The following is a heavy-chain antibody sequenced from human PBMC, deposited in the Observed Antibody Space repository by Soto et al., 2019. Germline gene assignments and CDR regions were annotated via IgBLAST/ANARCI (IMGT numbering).Heavy chain of an antibody. J-gene: IGHJ4*02. Sequence: QVQLVQSGAEVKKPGASVKVSCKASGYTFTSYGISWVRQAPGQGLEWMGWISAYNGNTNYAQKLQGRVTITTDTSTSTAYMELRRLRCDETAVYDCARDSGIYDYVWGSYRNDYWGQGTLVTVSS. D-gene: IGHD3-16*02. CDR2: ISAYNGNT. CDR3: ARDSGIYDYVWGSYRNDY. V-gene: IGHV1-18*01. CDR1: GYTFTSYG.